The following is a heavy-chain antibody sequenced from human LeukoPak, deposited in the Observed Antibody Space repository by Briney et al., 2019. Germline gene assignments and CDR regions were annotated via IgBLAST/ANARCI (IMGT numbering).Heavy chain of an antibody. J-gene: IGHJ4*02. CDR3: ARGSGYYYDSSGYSYGY. V-gene: IGHV1-69*05. CDR1: GGTFSSYA. D-gene: IGHD3-22*01. Sequence: SVKVSCKASGGTFSSYAISWVRQAPGQGLEWMGGIIPIFGTANYAQKFQGRVTITTDESTSTAYMELSSLRSEDTAVYYCARGSGYYYDSSGYSYGYWGQGTLVTVTS. CDR2: IIPIFGTA.